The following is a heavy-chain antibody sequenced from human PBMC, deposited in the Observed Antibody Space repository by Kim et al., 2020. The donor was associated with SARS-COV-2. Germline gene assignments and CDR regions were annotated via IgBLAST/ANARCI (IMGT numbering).Heavy chain of an antibody. D-gene: IGHD6-13*01. CDR1: GFTFSSYS. J-gene: IGHJ4*02. CDR3: ANGESWYEAVLPVFDY. Sequence: GGSLRLSCAASGFTFSSYSMNWVRQAPGKGLEWVSSISSSSSYIYYADSVKGRFTISRDNAKNSLYLQMNSLRAEDTAVYYCANGESWYEAVLPVFDYWGQGTLVTVSS. CDR2: ISSSSSYI. V-gene: IGHV3-21*01.